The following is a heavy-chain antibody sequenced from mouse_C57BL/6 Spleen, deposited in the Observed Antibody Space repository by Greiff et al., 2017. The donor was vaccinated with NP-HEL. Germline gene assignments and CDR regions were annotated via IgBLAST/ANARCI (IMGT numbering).Heavy chain of an antibody. CDR3: ARIKKIVATYFDY. CDR2: TNPTNGRT. CDR1: GYTFTSYW. J-gene: IGHJ2*01. D-gene: IGHD1-1*01. Sequence: VQLQQSGAELVKAGASVKMSCKASGYTFTSYWMHWVKQRLGQGLEWFAETNPTNGRTYYNEKFKSKATLTVDKSSSTAYMLLSGPTSEDSAVYYGARIKKIVATYFDYWGQGTTLTVSS. V-gene: IGHV1S81*02.